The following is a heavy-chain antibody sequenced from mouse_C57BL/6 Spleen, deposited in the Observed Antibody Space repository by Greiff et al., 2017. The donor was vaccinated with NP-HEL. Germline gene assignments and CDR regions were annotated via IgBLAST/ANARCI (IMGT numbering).Heavy chain of an antibody. Sequence: VQLQQSGPVLVKPGASVKMSCKASGYTFTDYYMNWVKQSHGKSLEWIGVINPYNGGTSYNQKFKGKATLTVDKSSSTAYMELNSLTSEDSAVYYCARPTEAMDYWGQGTSVTVSS. CDR3: ARPTEAMDY. CDR2: INPYNGGT. CDR1: GYTFTDYY. J-gene: IGHJ4*01. V-gene: IGHV1-19*01.